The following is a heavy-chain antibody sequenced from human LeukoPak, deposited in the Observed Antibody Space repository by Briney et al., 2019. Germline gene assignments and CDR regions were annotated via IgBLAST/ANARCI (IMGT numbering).Heavy chain of an antibody. CDR2: ISPDGSIK. CDR3: ARDPFRGAPDYFDY. CDR1: GFTFSSYA. V-gene: IGHV3-30-3*01. D-gene: IGHD3-10*01. J-gene: IGHJ4*02. Sequence: PGGSLRLSCAASGFTFSSYAMHWVRQAPGKGLEWVGVISPDGSIKYYAESVKGRLMISRDNSKNTLYLQMSSLRGEDTALYYCARDPFRGAPDYFDYWGQGSLVTVSS.